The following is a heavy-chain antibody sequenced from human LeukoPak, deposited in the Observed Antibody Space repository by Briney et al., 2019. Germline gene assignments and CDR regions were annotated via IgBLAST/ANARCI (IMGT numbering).Heavy chain of an antibody. D-gene: IGHD6-13*01. J-gene: IGHJ4*02. V-gene: IGHV3-23*01. CDR2: ICGSDGSR. CDR1: GFTFSTYA. Sequence: PGGSLRLSCAASGFTFSTYAMSWVRQAPGKGLEWVSAICGSDGSRYYADSVKGRFTISRDNSKNTLYLQMNSLRAEDTAVYYCARWYSSSWAFDYWGQGTLVTVSS. CDR3: ARWYSSSWAFDY.